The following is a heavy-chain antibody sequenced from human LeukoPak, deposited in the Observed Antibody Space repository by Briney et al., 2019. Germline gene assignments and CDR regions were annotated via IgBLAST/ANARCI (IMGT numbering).Heavy chain of an antibody. Sequence: GGSLRLSCAASGFTFSSYGMHWVRQAPGKGLEWVSSNIYYADSVKGRFTISRDNAKNSLYLQMNSLRAEDTAVYYCASPYSSRWYELCYWGQGTLVTVSS. CDR1: GFTFSSYG. CDR3: ASPYSSRWYELCY. V-gene: IGHV3-21*01. D-gene: IGHD6-13*01. CDR2: NI. J-gene: IGHJ4*02.